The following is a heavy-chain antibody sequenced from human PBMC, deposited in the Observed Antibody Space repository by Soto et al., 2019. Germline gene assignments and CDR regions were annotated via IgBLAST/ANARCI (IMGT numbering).Heavy chain of an antibody. D-gene: IGHD5-18*01. CDR2: FIAMLGTP. J-gene: IGHJ4*02. V-gene: IGHV1-69*01. CDR3: ARGAMANCDY. CDR1: GGTLGSHG. Sequence: KLSCKASGGTLGSHGIAWVRQAPGQGLEWMGGFIAMLGTPTYAKKVQGRATITADESLTSSYLELRSLRSEDTAVYFCARGAMANCDYWGQGTVVSGSS.